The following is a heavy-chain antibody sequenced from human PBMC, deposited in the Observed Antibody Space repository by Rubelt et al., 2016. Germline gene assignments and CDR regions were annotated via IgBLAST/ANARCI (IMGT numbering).Heavy chain of an antibody. Sequence: QVQLVESGGGVVQPGRSLRLSCAASGFTFSTYAMHWVRQAPGKGLEWVAVISYDGSNKYYADSVKGRFTISRDNSKNTLYLQMNSLRAEDTAVYYCARGIAAAGYNYYAMDVWGQGTTVTVSS. CDR1: GFTFSTYA. V-gene: IGHV3-30*04. CDR3: ARGIAAAGYNYYAMDV. CDR2: ISYDGSNK. D-gene: IGHD6-13*01. J-gene: IGHJ6*02.